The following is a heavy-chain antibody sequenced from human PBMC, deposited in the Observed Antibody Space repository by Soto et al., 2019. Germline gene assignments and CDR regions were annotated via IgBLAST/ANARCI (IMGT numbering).Heavy chain of an antibody. J-gene: IGHJ3*02. D-gene: IGHD4-17*01. CDR1: GYTFTTFT. CDR2: INAYNGNT. CDR3: AFMTRSAFDI. Sequence: ASVKVSCKASGYTFTTFTMHWVRQAPGQGLEWMGWINAYNGNTNYSQKLQGRVTMATDTSTSTAYMELRSLRSDDTAVYYCAFMTRSAFDIWGQGTMVTVSS. V-gene: IGHV1-18*01.